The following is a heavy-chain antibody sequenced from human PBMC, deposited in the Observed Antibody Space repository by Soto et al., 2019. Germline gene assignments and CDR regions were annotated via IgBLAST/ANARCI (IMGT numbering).Heavy chain of an antibody. V-gene: IGHV3-11*06. CDR3: ARGFKTVALEY. CDR2: ISSSSSYT. Sequence: GGSLRLSCAASGFTFSDYYMSCIRQAPGKGLEWVSYISSSSSYTNYADSVKGRFTISRDNAKNSLYLQMNSLRAEDTAVYYCARGFKTVALEYWGQGTVVTVSS. CDR1: GFTFSDYY. J-gene: IGHJ4*02. D-gene: IGHD2-15*01.